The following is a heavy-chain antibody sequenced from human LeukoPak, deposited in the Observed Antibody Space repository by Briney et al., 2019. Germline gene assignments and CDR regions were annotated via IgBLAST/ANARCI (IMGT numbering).Heavy chain of an antibody. CDR3: AKSGGYGLIDY. V-gene: IGHV4-59*08. J-gene: IGHJ4*01. CDR1: GGSISSYY. CDR2: IYYSGST. D-gene: IGHD6-25*01. Sequence: SETLSLTCTISGGSISSYYWSWIRQPPGKGLEWIGYIYYSGSTNYNPSLKSRVTISVDTSKNQVSLKMSSVTAADTAVYYCAKSGGYGLIDYWGQGTLVTVSS.